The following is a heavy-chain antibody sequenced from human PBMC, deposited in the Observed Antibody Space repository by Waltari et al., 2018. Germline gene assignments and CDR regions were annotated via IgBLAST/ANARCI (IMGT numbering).Heavy chain of an antibody. D-gene: IGHD3-22*01. CDR2: IYSGGST. Sequence: DVQLVESGGGLIQPGGSLSLSCAASGFTVSSNHLNRVPQAPGKGLEWVSVIYSGGSTYYADAVKGRFTISRDNSKNTLYLQMNSLRAEDTAVYYCASLSSGYYYGMDVWGQGTTVTVSS. J-gene: IGHJ6*02. CDR1: GFTVSSNH. V-gene: IGHV3-53*01. CDR3: ASLSSGYYYGMDV.